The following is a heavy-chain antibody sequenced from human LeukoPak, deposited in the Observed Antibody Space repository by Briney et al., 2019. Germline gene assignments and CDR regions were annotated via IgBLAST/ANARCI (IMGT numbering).Heavy chain of an antibody. CDR3: ARRDFGTTGTGAFDI. V-gene: IGHV4-39*01. CDR1: GGSISSSSYY. D-gene: IGHD1-1*01. J-gene: IGHJ3*02. CDR2: IYYSGST. Sequence: SETLSLTCTVSGGSISSSSYYWGWIRQPPGKGLGWVGSIYYSGSTYYNPSRKSRVTISVDTSKNQFSLKLSSVTAADTAVYYCARRDFGTTGTGAFDIWGQGTMVTVSS.